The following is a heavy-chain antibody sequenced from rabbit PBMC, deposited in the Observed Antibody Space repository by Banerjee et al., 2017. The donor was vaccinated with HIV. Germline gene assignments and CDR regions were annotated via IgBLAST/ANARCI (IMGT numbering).Heavy chain of an antibody. Sequence: QEQLEESGGDLVKPEGSLTLTCKASGFDLSSYYHMCWVRQAPGKGLEWIACIYAGSSGSTDYASWVNGRFTISLDNAQNTVFLQMTSLTAADTATYFCVRDLAGVIGWNFGLWGPGTLVTVS. J-gene: IGHJ4*01. CDR3: VRDLAGVIGWNFGL. V-gene: IGHV1S45*01. CDR1: GFDLSSYYH. CDR2: IYAGSSGST. D-gene: IGHD4-1*01.